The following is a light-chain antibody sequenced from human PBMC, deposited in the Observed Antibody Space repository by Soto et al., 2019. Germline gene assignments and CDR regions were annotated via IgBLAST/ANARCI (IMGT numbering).Light chain of an antibody. CDR3: QQYGRSPTWT. V-gene: IGKV3-20*01. J-gene: IGKJ1*01. Sequence: EIVLTQSPGTLSLSPGERATLSCRASQSVSSSYLAWYQQKPGQAPRLLIYGASSRATGIPDRFSGSGSGTDFTLTISRLEPEDFAVYYCQQYGRSPTWTFGQGTKVDSK. CDR2: GAS. CDR1: QSVSSSY.